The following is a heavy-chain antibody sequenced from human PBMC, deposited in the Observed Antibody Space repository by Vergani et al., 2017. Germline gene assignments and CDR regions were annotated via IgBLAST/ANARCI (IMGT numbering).Heavy chain of an antibody. CDR1: GFTFSNYA. D-gene: IGHD2-15*01. V-gene: IGHV3-23*01. J-gene: IGHJ3*02. CDR2: ISGSGGST. CDR3: AKDRRYCSGGTCYSAFDI. Sequence: EVQLLESGGGLIQPGGSLRLSCAASGFTFSNYAMSWVRQAPGKGLEWVSTISGSGGSTYYADSVKGRFTISRANSKNSLYLQMNSLRAEDTAIYYCAKDRRYCSGGTCYSAFDIWGQGTMVTVSS.